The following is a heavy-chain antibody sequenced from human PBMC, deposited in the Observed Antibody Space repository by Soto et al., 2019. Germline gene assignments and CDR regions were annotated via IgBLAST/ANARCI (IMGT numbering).Heavy chain of an antibody. CDR3: AREGNLGRWIQPLDS. D-gene: IGHD2-2*03. J-gene: IGHJ4*02. CDR2: IHYNGNT. Sequence: QVQLQVSGPGLVKPSETLSLTCTVSGDSISSYFWSWIRQPPGKGLEWIGNIHYNGNTKYSPSLKSRVTMSVDTSKNHFSLKLSSVTTADTAVYFCAREGNLGRWIQPLDSWGQGTLVTVSS. V-gene: IGHV4-59*01. CDR1: GDSISSYF.